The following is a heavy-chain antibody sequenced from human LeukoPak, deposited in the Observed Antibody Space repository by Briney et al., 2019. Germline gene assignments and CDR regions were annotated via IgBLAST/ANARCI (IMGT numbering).Heavy chain of an antibody. CDR2: ISYDGSNK. J-gene: IGHJ4*02. CDR3: ARTVMTTVTTDFDY. D-gene: IGHD4-17*01. V-gene: IGHV3-30*04. Sequence: PGGSLRLSCAASGFTFSSYAMHWVRQAPGKGLEWVAVISYDGSNKYYADSVKGRFTISRDNSKNTLYLQMNSLRAEDTAVYYCARTVMTTVTTDFDYWGQGTLVTVSS. CDR1: GFTFSSYA.